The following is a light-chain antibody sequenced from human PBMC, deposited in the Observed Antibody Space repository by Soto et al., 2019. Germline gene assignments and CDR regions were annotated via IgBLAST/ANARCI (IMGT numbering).Light chain of an antibody. Sequence: QSALTQPASVSGSPGQSITISCTGTSSDVGSYNLVSWYQQHPGKAPKLMIYEGSKRPSGVSNRFSGSESGNTASLTISGLQAEDEADYYCCSYAGSHDWVFGGGTKVTVL. CDR2: EGS. J-gene: IGLJ3*02. V-gene: IGLV2-23*01. CDR3: CSYAGSHDWV. CDR1: SSDVGSYNL.